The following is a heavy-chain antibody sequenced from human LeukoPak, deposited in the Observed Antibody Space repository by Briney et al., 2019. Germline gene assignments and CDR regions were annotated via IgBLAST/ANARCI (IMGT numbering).Heavy chain of an antibody. D-gene: IGHD3-10*01. CDR2: INPNSGGT. CDR3: ARGYYVSGSYYNY. Sequence: ASVKVSCKASGYTFTGYYMHWVRQAPGQGLEWMGWINPNSGGTNYAQKFQGRVTITADKSTSTAYMELSSLRSEDTAVYYCARGYYVSGSYYNYWGQGTLVTVSS. V-gene: IGHV1-2*02. J-gene: IGHJ4*02. CDR1: GYTFTGYY.